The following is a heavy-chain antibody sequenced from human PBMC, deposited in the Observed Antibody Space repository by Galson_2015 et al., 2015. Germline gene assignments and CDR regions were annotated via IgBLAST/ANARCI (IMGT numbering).Heavy chain of an antibody. CDR3: AKDRRAVVMSAIAY. Sequence: SLRLSCAASGFPFSSSAMNWVRQAPGKGLEWVSALSHTGSSIYYADSVKGRFTISRDNSKDTLYLHLNSLRADDTAVYYCAKDRRAVVMSAIAYWGQGTQVTVSS. V-gene: IGHV3-23*01. CDR1: GFPFSSSA. J-gene: IGHJ4*02. CDR2: LSHTGSSI. D-gene: IGHD2-21*02.